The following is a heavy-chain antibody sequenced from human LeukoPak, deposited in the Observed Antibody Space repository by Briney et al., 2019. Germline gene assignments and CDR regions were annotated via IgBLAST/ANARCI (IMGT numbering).Heavy chain of an antibody. Sequence: TSETLSLTCTVSGGSISSYYWSWIRQPPGKGLEWIGYIYYSGSTNYNPSLKSRVTISVDTSKNQFSLKLSSVTAADTAVYYCARVPQWLAHNYYYYYGMDVWGQGTMVTVSS. J-gene: IGHJ6*02. CDR1: GGSISSYY. D-gene: IGHD6-19*01. CDR3: ARVPQWLAHNYYYYYGMDV. CDR2: IYYSGST. V-gene: IGHV4-59*01.